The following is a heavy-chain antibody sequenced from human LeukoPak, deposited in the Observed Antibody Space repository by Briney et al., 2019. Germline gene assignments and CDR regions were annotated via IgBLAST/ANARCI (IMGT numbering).Heavy chain of an antibody. CDR1: GLSISSFY. CDR3: ARLLLSVGNYWYFDL. CDR2: IYYSGST. V-gene: IGHV4-59*08. D-gene: IGHD1-26*01. J-gene: IGHJ2*01. Sequence: PSETLSLTCTVSGLSISSFYWSWIRQPPGKGLEWIGYIYYSGSTNYNPSLKSRVTISGDTSKNQFSLKLSSVTAADTAVYYCARLLLSVGNYWYFDLWGRGTLVTVSS.